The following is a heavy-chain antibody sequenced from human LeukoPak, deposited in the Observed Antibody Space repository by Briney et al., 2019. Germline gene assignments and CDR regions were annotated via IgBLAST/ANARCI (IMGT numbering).Heavy chain of an antibody. CDR1: GGSFSGYY. CDR3: ARSIAVAGTGGYYFDY. J-gene: IGHJ4*02. CDR2: INHGGST. V-gene: IGHV4-34*01. Sequence: SETLSLTCAVYGGSFSGYYWSWIRQPPGKGPEWIGEINHGGSTNYNPSLKSRVTISVDTSKNQFSLKLSSVPAADTAVYYCARSIAVAGTGGYYFDYWGQGTLVTVSS. D-gene: IGHD6-19*01.